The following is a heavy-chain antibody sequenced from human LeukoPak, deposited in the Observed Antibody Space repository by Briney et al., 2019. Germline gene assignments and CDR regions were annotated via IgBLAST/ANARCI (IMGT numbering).Heavy chain of an antibody. J-gene: IGHJ5*02. CDR2: VSYREGS. CDR3: ARALYSRSSGVWFDP. Sequence: SETLSLTCSVSGDSISSSAYYWGWIRQPPEKGLEWIGSVSYREGSYQNPSLKTRVTVSMDTSKNQFSLRLRSVTAADTAVYYCARALYSRSSGVWFDPWGQGTLVTVSS. V-gene: IGHV4-39*07. D-gene: IGHD6-6*01. CDR1: GDSISSSAYY.